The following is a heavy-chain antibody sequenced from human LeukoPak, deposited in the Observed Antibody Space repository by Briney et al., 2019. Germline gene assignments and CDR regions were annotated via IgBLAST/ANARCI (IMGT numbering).Heavy chain of an antibody. J-gene: IGHJ5*02. CDR2: ISSSSSYI. Sequence: GGSLRLSCAASGFTFSSYSMNWVRQAPGKGLEWVSSISSSSSYIYYADSVKGRFTISRDNAKNSLYLQMNSLRAEDTAVYYCARGEPYSSSWYGFDQWFDPWGQGTLVTVSS. CDR3: ARGEPYSSSWYGFDQWFDP. CDR1: GFTFSSYS. D-gene: IGHD6-13*01. V-gene: IGHV3-21*01.